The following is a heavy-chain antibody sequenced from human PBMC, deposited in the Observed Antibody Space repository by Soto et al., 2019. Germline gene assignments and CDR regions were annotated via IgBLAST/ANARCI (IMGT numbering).Heavy chain of an antibody. V-gene: IGHV1-18*01. Sequence: GASVKVSCKASGYTFTSYGISWVRQAPGQGLEWMGWISAYNGNTNYAQKLQGRVTMTTDTSTSTAYMELRSLRSDDTAVYYCARAVRGDSYGYYYGMDVWGNGTSVTVSS. J-gene: IGHJ6*04. CDR2: ISAYNGNT. CDR1: GYTFTSYG. D-gene: IGHD5-18*01. CDR3: ARAVRGDSYGYYYGMDV.